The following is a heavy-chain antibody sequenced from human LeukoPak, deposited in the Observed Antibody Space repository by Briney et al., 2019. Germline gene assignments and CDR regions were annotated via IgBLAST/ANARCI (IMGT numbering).Heavy chain of an antibody. CDR2: IRWNSGSI. J-gene: IGHJ4*02. CDR3: AKDPSAGTTSFDY. V-gene: IGHV3-9*01. Sequence: GRSLRLSCAASGFTFDDYAMHWVRQAPGKGLEWVSGIRWNSGSIGYADSVEGRFTIPRDNAKNSAYLQMNTLRAEATALYYCAKDPSAGTTSFDYWGQGTLVTVSS. D-gene: IGHD1-7*01. CDR1: GFTFDDYA.